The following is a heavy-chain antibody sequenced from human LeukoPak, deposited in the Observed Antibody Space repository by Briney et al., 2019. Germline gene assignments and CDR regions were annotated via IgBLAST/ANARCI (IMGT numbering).Heavy chain of an antibody. Sequence: GGSLRLSCAASGVTFSAYWMTWVRQAPGKGLEWVANIKDDGSEKNYVDSVKGRFTISRDNAKTLLYLQMNSLRAEDTAVYYCVRVAYTSDWHFDYWGQGTLVTVSS. CDR1: GVTFSAYW. V-gene: IGHV3-7*03. J-gene: IGHJ4*02. D-gene: IGHD6-19*01. CDR3: VRVAYTSDWHFDY. CDR2: IKDDGSEK.